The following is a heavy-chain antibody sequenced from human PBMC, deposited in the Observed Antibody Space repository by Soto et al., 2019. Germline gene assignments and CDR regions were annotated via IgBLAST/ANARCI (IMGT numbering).Heavy chain of an antibody. D-gene: IGHD3-3*01. V-gene: IGHV3-9*01. CDR1: GFTFDNYA. CDR3: AKSLKIFGLATTRSGPLDS. Sequence: EVHLMESGGGWVQPGRSLRLSCAASGFTFDNYAMHLVRQAPGKGLEWVSGISWNSGNIGYADSVKGRFTIARDNAKTSLYLEMNSLRAEDTALYYCAKSLKIFGLATTRSGPLDSWGQGALVTVSS. CDR2: ISWNSGNI. J-gene: IGHJ4*02.